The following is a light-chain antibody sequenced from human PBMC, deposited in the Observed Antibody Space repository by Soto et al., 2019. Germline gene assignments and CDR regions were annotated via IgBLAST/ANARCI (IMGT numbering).Light chain of an antibody. CDR1: SSDVGGYNY. CDR3: SSFAGSFYWV. CDR2: EVS. V-gene: IGLV2-8*01. Sequence: QSALTQPPSASGSPGQSVTISCTGTSSDVGGYNYVSWYQQHPGKAPKLMIYEVSKRPSGVPDRFSGSKSGNTASLTVSGLQVEDGADYYCSSFAGSFYWVFGGGTKLTAL. J-gene: IGLJ3*02.